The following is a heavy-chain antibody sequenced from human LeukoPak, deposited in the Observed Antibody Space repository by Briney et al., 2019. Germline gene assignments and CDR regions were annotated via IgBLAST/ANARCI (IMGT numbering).Heavy chain of an antibody. Sequence: SETLSLTCTVSGASIATAGYYWSWIRQPPGKGLEWIGEINHSGSTNYNPSLKSRVTISVDTSKNQFSLKLSSVIAADTAVYYCARGYDSSNYFDSWGQGTLVTVSS. CDR2: INHSGST. D-gene: IGHD3-22*01. J-gene: IGHJ4*02. CDR1: GASIATAGYY. V-gene: IGHV4-34*01. CDR3: ARGYDSSNYFDS.